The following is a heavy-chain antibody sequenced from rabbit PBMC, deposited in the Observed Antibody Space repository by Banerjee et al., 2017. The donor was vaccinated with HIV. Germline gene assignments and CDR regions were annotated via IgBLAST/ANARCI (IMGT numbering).Heavy chain of an antibody. CDR1: GFDFSTNA. Sequence: QSLEESGGDLVKPGASLTLTCTASGFDFSTNAMCWVRQAPGKGLEWIACINTSSGNTVSASCAKGRFAIVKAAPATVTLQMTRLTAADTATYFCARDLAGVISWNFNLWGPGTLVTVS. V-gene: IGHV1S40*01. CDR2: INTSSGNT. CDR3: ARDLAGVISWNFNL. J-gene: IGHJ4*01. D-gene: IGHD1-1*01.